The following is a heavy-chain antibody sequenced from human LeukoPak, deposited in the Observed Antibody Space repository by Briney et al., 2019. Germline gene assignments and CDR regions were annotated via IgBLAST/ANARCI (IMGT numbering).Heavy chain of an antibody. V-gene: IGHV3-15*07. J-gene: IGHJ4*02. CDR1: GFPFNNAW. CDR2: IKSKTDGETT. CDR3: ANGPF. Sequence: GGSLRLSCVASGFPFNNAWMNWVRQTPGKGLEWVGCIKSKTDGETTDYVAPVKGRFTISRDDSENTVYLQMNSLKTEDTATYYCANGPFWGQGTLVTVSS. D-gene: IGHD4/OR15-4a*01.